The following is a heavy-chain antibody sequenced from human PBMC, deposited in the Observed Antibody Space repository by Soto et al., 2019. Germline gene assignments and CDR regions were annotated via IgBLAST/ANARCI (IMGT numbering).Heavy chain of an antibody. CDR3: ARDLGYYDSSGYFDY. D-gene: IGHD3-22*01. Sequence: GGSLRLSCAASGFAFSDYYMSWIRRAPGELLEWVSYISSSGDIIYYADSVKGRFTISRDNAKNSLYLQMNSLRAEDTAVYYCARDLGYYDSSGYFDYWGQGTLVTVSS. J-gene: IGHJ4*02. CDR2: ISSSGDII. CDR1: GFAFSDYY. V-gene: IGHV3-11*01.